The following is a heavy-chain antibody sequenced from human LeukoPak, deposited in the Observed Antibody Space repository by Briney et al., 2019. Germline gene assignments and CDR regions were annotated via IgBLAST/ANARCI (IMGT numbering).Heavy chain of an antibody. J-gene: IGHJ5*02. D-gene: IGHD6-6*01. V-gene: IGHV3-7*01. Sequence: PGGSLRLSCAASGFTFSSYWMSWVRQAPGKGLEWVANIKQDGSEKYYVDSVKGRFTISRDNAKNSVYLQMNSLRAEDTAVYYCARDSGGGIAARAWFGPWGQGTLVTVSS. CDR1: GFTFSSYW. CDR2: IKQDGSEK. CDR3: ARDSGGGIAARAWFGP.